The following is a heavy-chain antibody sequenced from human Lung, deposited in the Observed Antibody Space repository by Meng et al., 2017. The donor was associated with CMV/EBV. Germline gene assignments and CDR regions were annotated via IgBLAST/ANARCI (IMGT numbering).Heavy chain of an antibody. D-gene: IGHD2-15*01. J-gene: IGHJ5*02. CDR1: GYTFTSYV. Sequence: GAEVQKPGASVKVSGKASGYTFTSYVINWVRQATGQGLEWMGWMNPNSGNTGYAQKFQGRVTMTRNTPISTAYMELSSLRSEDTAVYYCARGYCSGGSCPVFDPWGQGTLVTVAS. CDR3: ARGYCSGGSCPVFDP. CDR2: MNPNSGNT. V-gene: IGHV1-8*01.